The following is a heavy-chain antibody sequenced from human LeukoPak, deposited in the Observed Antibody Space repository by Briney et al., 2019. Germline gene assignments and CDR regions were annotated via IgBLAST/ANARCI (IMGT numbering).Heavy chain of an antibody. J-gene: IGHJ3*01. V-gene: IGHV3-48*04. Sequence: GGSLRLSCAASGFTFSNYNMNWVRQAPGKGLEWVSYISASSSAIYYADSVRGRFTISRDNAKNSLYLQMNSLRAEDTAVYYCARDQWLQHDAFDFWGQETMVTVSS. CDR2: ISASSSAI. CDR1: GFTFSNYN. CDR3: ARDQWLQHDAFDF. D-gene: IGHD5-18*01.